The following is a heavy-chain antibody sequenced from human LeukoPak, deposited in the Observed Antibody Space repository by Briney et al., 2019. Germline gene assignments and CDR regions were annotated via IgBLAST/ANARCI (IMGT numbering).Heavy chain of an antibody. J-gene: IGHJ4*02. Sequence: ASVKVSCKASGYTFTGYYMHWVRQAPGQGLEWMGWINPNSGGTNYARKFQGRVTMTRDTSISTAYMELSRLRSDDTAVYYCARDLGETWIQLWYYFDYWGQGTLVTVSS. D-gene: IGHD5-18*01. CDR3: ARDLGETWIQLWYYFDY. V-gene: IGHV1-2*02. CDR2: INPNSGGT. CDR1: GYTFTGYY.